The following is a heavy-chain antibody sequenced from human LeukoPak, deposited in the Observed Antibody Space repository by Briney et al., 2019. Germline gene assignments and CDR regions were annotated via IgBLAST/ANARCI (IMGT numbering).Heavy chain of an antibody. CDR2: IYYSGST. CDR1: GGSISSSSYY. V-gene: IGHV4-39*01. D-gene: IGHD4-11*01. CDR3: ARPVKGGELTTTKFDP. J-gene: IGHJ5*02. Sequence: PSETLSLTCTVSGGSISSSSYYWGWIRQPPGKGLEWIGSIYYSGSTYYNPSLKSRVTISVDTSKNQFSLKLSSVTAADTAVYYCARPVKGGELTTTKFDPWGQGTLVTVSS.